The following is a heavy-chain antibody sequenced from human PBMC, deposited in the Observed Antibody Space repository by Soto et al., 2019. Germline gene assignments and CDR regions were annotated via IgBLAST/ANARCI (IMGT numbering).Heavy chain of an antibody. CDR3: ARLRAWNDAFDF. CDR2: IYPADSDT. V-gene: IGHV5-51*03. CDR1: GYNFTTYW. D-gene: IGHD1-1*01. Sequence: EVQLVQSGAEVKKPGESLKISCKGSGYNFTTYWIGWVRQMPGKGLEWMGVIYPADSDTRYRTYFECQVTFSADKSLNTTYLQWNSLKASYTARYFCARLRAWNDAFDFWGRGTVFTVSS. J-gene: IGHJ4*02.